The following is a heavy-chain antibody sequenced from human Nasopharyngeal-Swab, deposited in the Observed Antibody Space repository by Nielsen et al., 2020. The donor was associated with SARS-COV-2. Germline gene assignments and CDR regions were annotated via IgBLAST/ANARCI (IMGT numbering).Heavy chain of an antibody. CDR2: MSGRGAKT. J-gene: IGHJ5*02. V-gene: IGHV3-23*01. Sequence: GESLKISCAASGFTFTSYAMNWVRHDPGKGLEWVSGMSGRGAKTYDAESVKGRFTISRDISKNTLYLQMNGLRAEDTAVYYCAKDSGAGFCDDGSCFPTNHWGLGTLVTVSS. D-gene: IGHD2-15*01. CDR3: AKDSGAGFCDDGSCFPTNH. CDR1: GFTFTSYA.